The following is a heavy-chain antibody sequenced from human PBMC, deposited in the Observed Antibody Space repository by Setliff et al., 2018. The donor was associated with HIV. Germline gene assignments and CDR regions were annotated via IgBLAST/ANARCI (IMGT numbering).Heavy chain of an antibody. CDR2: MYYSGTT. Sequence: KPSETLSLTCSVSGGSIYSGSYYWGWIRQPPGKGLEWIGSMYYSGTTYYNPSLKSRVTISVDTSKNQFSLKLSSVTAADTAVYYCARVGYDFWSGYYTGAFDIWGQGTMVTVSS. D-gene: IGHD3-3*01. J-gene: IGHJ3*02. CDR3: ARVGYDFWSGYYTGAFDI. V-gene: IGHV4-39*07. CDR1: GGSIYSGSYY.